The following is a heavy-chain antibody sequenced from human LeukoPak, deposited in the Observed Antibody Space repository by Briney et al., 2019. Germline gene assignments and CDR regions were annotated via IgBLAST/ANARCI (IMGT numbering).Heavy chain of an antibody. J-gene: IGHJ5*02. Sequence: SKTLSLTCTVSGGSISSYYWSWIRQPPGKGLEWIGYIYYSGSTNYNPSLKSRVTISVDTSKNQFSLKLSSVTAADTAVYYCARGMCSGGSCYPNWFDPWGQGTLVTVSS. D-gene: IGHD2-15*01. CDR2: IYYSGST. CDR1: GGSISSYY. CDR3: ARGMCSGGSCYPNWFDP. V-gene: IGHV4-59*01.